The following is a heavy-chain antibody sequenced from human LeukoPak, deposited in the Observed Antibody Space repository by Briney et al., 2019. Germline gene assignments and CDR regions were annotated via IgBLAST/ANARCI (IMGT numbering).Heavy chain of an antibody. CDR1: GYTFTGYY. J-gene: IGHJ5*02. Sequence: ASVKVSCKASGYTFTGYYMHWVRQAPGQGLNGMGGINPNSGGTNYAQKFQGRVTMTRDTSISTAYMELSRLRSDDTAVYYCARDGWLRSEEYNWFDPWGQGTLVTVSS. D-gene: IGHD6-19*01. CDR2: INPNSGGT. V-gene: IGHV1-2*02. CDR3: ARDGWLRSEEYNWFDP.